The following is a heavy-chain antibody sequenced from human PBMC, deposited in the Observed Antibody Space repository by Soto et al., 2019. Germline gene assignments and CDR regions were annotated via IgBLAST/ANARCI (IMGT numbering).Heavy chain of an antibody. CDR1: GFSLTSSGVG. D-gene: IGHD3-22*01. CDR2: IYWDDDK. Sequence: QITLKESGPTLVKPTQTLTLTCTFSGFSLTSSGVGVGWIRQPPGKALEWLALIYWDDDKRYSPSLKGRLTITKDTSQNQVVRIRTTMAPVDTATYFCAHSPYLFEGSGYCPFDYWGQGTLVTVSS. V-gene: IGHV2-5*02. J-gene: IGHJ4*02. CDR3: AHSPYLFEGSGYCPFDY.